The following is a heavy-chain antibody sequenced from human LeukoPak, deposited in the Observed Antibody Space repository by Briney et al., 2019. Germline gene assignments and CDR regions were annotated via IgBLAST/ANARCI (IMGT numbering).Heavy chain of an antibody. CDR1: GFTFSSYE. Sequence: PGGSLRLSCAASGFTFSSYEMNWVRQAPGKGLDWGSYISSSGSTIYYADSVKVRFAICRDNDKNSLYPQMNSLRAEDTAVYYCARDDRGMTNNFDSWGQGTLVTVSS. CDR3: ARDDRGMTNNFDS. D-gene: IGHD3-22*01. CDR2: ISSSGSTI. V-gene: IGHV3-48*03. J-gene: IGHJ4*02.